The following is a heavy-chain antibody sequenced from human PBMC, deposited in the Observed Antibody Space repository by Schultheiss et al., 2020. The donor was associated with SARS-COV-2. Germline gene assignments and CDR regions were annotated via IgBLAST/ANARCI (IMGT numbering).Heavy chain of an antibody. Sequence: GGSLRLSCAASGFTVSSNYMSWVRQAPGKGLEWVSVIYSGGSTYYAGSVKGRFTISRENAKNSLYLQMNSLRAGDTAVYYCARDRVPYYYDSSGWYAFDIWGQGTMVTVSS. CDR1: GFTVSSNY. CDR3: ARDRVPYYYDSSGWYAFDI. CDR2: IYSGGST. D-gene: IGHD3-22*01. J-gene: IGHJ3*02. V-gene: IGHV3-53*01.